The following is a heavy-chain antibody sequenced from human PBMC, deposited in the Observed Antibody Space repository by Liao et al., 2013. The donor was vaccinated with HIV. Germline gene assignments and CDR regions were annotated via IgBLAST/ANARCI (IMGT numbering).Heavy chain of an antibody. J-gene: IGHJ4*02. V-gene: IGHV4-30-4*08. CDR2: IYYSGST. D-gene: IGHD1-26*01. Sequence: QVQLQESGPGLVKPSQTLSLTCTVSGGSISSGDYYWSWIRQPPGKGLEWIGYIYYSGSTYYNPSLKSRVTISVDTSKNQFSLRLSSVTATDTAVYYCARGGSYYVGYYFDYWGQGTLVTVSS. CDR1: GGSISSGDYY. CDR3: ARGGSYYVGYYFDY.